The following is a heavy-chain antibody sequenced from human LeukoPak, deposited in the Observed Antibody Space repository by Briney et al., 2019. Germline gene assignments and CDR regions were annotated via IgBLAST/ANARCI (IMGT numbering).Heavy chain of an antibody. CDR1: GFTFSSYS. J-gene: IGHJ4*02. Sequence: GGSLRLSCAASGFTFSSYSMNWVRQAPGKELEWVSYIHSSGRTIYYADSVKGRFTISRDNAKNSLYLQMNGLRAEDTAVYYCVRDPEALDYWGQGTQVTVSS. CDR2: IHSSGRTI. V-gene: IGHV3-48*01. CDR3: VRDPEALDY.